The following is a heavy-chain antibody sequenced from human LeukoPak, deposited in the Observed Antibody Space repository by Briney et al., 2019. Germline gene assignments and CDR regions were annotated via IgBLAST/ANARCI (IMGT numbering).Heavy chain of an antibody. D-gene: IGHD3-3*01. CDR3: AKAGRFLDWFDP. CDR1: GFTFSSYA. CDR2: ISYDVSHK. Sequence: GRSLRLSCAASGFTFSSYAMHWLREAPGKGLECVVVISYDVSHKYCADSVKGRFTISRDNSKNTLYLQMNSLRADVTAVYYCAKAGRFLDWFDPWGQGTLVTVSS. J-gene: IGHJ5*02. V-gene: IGHV3-30-3*01.